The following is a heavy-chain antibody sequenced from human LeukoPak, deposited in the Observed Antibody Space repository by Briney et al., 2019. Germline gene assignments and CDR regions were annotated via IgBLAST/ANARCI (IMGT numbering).Heavy chain of an antibody. Sequence: SVKVTCKASGGTFSSYAISWVRQAPGQGLEWMGGVIPIFGTANYAQKFQGRVTITADESTSTAYMELSSLRSEDTAVYYCARDGAEYYYDSSGYPPQGGFDYWGQGTLVTVSS. CDR1: GGTFSSYA. V-gene: IGHV1-69*01. CDR3: ARDGAEYYYDSSGYPPQGGFDY. CDR2: VIPIFGTA. D-gene: IGHD3-22*01. J-gene: IGHJ4*02.